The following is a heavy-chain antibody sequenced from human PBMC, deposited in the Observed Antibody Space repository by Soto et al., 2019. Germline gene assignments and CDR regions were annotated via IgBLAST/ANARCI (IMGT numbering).Heavy chain of an antibody. Sequence: ASLKVSCKASGYTFTSYDINWVRQATGQGLEWMGWMNPNSGNTGYAQKFQGRVTMTRNTSTSTAYMELSSLRSEETAVYYCARGHTYSPDXWGQGTLVTVSX. J-gene: IGHJ5*02. CDR1: GYTFTSYD. CDR3: ARGHTYSPDX. CDR2: MNPNSGNT. V-gene: IGHV1-8*01. D-gene: IGHD2-15*01.